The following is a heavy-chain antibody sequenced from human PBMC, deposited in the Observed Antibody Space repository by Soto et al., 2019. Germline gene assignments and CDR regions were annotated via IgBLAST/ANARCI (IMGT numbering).Heavy chain of an antibody. CDR1: GFTFSSYW. V-gene: IGHV3-7*03. Sequence: GGSLRLSCAASGFTFSSYWMSWVRQAPGKGLEWVANIKQDGSEKYYVDSVKGRFTISRDNAKNSLYLQMNSLRAEDTAVYYCARDKYSGYDPYYFDYWGQGTLVTVSS. CDR3: ARDKYSGYDPYYFDY. CDR2: IKQDGSEK. D-gene: IGHD5-12*01. J-gene: IGHJ4*02.